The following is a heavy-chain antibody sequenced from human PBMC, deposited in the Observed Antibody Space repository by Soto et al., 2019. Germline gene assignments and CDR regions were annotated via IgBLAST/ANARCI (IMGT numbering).Heavy chain of an antibody. CDR1: GFPFSNFE. CDR3: APGGATGGDR. Sequence: EVQLVESGGGLVQPGGSLRLSCAASGFPFSNFEMNWVRQAPGKGLEWISYISSTASTIYYADSVKGRFTISRDNAKNSLFLRMNSLRPEDTAVYYCAPGGATGGDRWGQGTLVTVSS. J-gene: IGHJ5*02. CDR2: ISSTASTI. D-gene: IGHD2-8*02. V-gene: IGHV3-48*03.